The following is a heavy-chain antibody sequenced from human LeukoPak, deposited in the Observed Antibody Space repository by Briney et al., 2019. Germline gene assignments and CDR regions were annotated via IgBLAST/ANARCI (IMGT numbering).Heavy chain of an antibody. V-gene: IGHV3-21*01. J-gene: IGHJ3*02. CDR3: ARESSSGWYDGAFDI. Sequence: PGGSLRLSCAASGFTFSSYSMNWVRQAPGKGLEWVSSISSSSSYIYYADSVKGRFTISRDNAKNSLYLQMNSLRAEDTAVYYCARESSSGWYDGAFDIWGQGTMVTVSS. CDR2: ISSSSSYI. CDR1: GFTFSSYS. D-gene: IGHD6-19*01.